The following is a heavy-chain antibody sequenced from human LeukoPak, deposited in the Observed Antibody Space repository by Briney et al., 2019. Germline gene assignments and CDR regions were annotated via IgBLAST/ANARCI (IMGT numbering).Heavy chain of an antibody. D-gene: IGHD6-13*01. CDR1: GGSISSGGYS. V-gene: IGHV4-30-2*05. CDR2: IYHSGST. CDR3: ARDDPFSQQLD. J-gene: IGHJ4*02. Sequence: SQTLSLTCAVSGGSISSGGYSWSWIRQPPGKGLEWIGYIYHSGSTYYNPSLKSRVTISVDTSKNQFSLKLSSVTAADTAVYYCARDDPFSQQLDWGQGTLVTVSS.